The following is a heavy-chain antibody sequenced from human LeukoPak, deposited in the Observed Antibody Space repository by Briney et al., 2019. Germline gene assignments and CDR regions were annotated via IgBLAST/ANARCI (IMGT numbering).Heavy chain of an antibody. V-gene: IGHV1-46*01. D-gene: IGHD5-18*01. Sequence: ASVKVTCKASGYTFTSYYFHWVRQPPAQELEGMGVINPSGGSTSYAQKLQGRVTMTRDTSTSTVYMEMMSLRSADEAVYYCGRDTATGFDYWGQGTLVTVSS. CDR3: GRDTATGFDY. CDR1: GYTFTSYY. CDR2: INPSGGST. J-gene: IGHJ4*02.